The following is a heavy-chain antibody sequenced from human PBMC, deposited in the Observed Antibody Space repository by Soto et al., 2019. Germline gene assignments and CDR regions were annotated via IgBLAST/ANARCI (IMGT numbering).Heavy chain of an antibody. V-gene: IGHV3-74*01. J-gene: IGHJ4*02. Sequence: EVQLVESGGGLVQPGGSLRLTCAASGFTFSSYWMHWVRQAPGKGLMWVSRINSDGSSTSYADSVKGRFTISRDNAKNTLYLQMNSLRAEATAVYYCARGTQEGIAVAVRFDYWGQGTLVTVSS. D-gene: IGHD6-19*01. CDR3: ARGTQEGIAVAVRFDY. CDR2: INSDGSST. CDR1: GFTFSSYW.